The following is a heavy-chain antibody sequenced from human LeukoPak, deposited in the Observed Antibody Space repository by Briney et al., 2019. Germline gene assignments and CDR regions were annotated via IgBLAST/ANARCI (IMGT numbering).Heavy chain of an antibody. D-gene: IGHD6-19*01. Sequence: SVKVSCKASGGTLRRHTITWVRQAPGQGLEWMGRIIPMMGIANYAQKFQGRVTITADTSTDTAYMDLISLRSEDTAVYYCASRSHKTIVGADTREVGDYWGQGTLATVSS. J-gene: IGHJ4*02. CDR1: GGTLRRHT. CDR2: IIPMMGIA. V-gene: IGHV1-69*02. CDR3: ASRSHKTIVGADTREVGDY.